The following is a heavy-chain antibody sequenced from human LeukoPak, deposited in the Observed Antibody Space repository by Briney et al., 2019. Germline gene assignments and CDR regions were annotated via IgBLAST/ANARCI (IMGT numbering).Heavy chain of an antibody. CDR3: ARGPPYGSRSDYFDY. Sequence: PGGSLRHSCPASGFTFSSHWMTWIRQAPGKGLEWVASIKKDVGEKFYVDSVKGRFTISRDNAKNSLYLHMNSLRVEDTAVYYCARGPPYGSRSDYFDYWGQGTLVTVSS. V-gene: IGHV3-7*01. J-gene: IGHJ4*02. CDR1: GFTFSSHW. D-gene: IGHD3-10*01. CDR2: IKKDVGEK.